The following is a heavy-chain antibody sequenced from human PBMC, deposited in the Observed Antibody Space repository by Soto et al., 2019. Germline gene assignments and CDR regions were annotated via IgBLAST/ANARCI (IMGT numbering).Heavy chain of an antibody. V-gene: IGHV3-64D*06. Sequence: GGSLRLSCSASGFTFSSYAMHWVRQAPGKGLEYVSAISSNGGSTYYADSVKGRFTISRDNSKNTLYLQMSSLRAEDKAVYYCVKGGITMIVVVTEDYFDYWGPGSLVTVSS. D-gene: IGHD3-22*01. CDR1: GFTFSSYA. CDR3: VKGGITMIVVVTEDYFDY. J-gene: IGHJ4*02. CDR2: ISSNGGST.